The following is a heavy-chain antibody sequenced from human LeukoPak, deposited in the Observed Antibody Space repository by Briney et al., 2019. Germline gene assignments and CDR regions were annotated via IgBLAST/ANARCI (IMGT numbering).Heavy chain of an antibody. V-gene: IGHV5-51*01. CDR2: IYPGDSDT. J-gene: IGHJ3*02. CDR3: ARQGSTSTSPTFYAFDI. CDR1: GYTFTTYW. Sequence: GESLKISCKASGYTFTTYWIAWVRQMPGKGLEWMGMIYPGDSDTRYSPSFQGQVIISADKSISTAYLQWSSLKASDTAIYYCARQGSTSTSPTFYAFDIWGHGTVVTVSS. D-gene: IGHD6-6*01.